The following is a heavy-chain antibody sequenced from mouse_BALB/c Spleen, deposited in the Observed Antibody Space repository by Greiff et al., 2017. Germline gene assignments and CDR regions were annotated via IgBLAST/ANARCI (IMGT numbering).Heavy chain of an antibody. CDR3: ARKDYYGSSHYFDY. D-gene: IGHD1-1*01. Sequence: EVKVVESGGGLVQPGGSRKLSCAASGFTFSSFGMHWVRQAPEKGLEWVAYISSGSSTIYYADTVKGRFTISRDNPKNTLFLQMTSLRSEDTAMYYCARKDYYGSSHYFDYWGQGTTLTVSS. J-gene: IGHJ2*01. CDR2: ISSGSSTI. V-gene: IGHV5-17*02. CDR1: GFTFSSFG.